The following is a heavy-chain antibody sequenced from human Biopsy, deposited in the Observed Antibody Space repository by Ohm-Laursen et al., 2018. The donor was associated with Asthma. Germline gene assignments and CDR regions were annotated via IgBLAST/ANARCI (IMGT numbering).Heavy chain of an antibody. CDR3: ARGDSSNWSHYYFDY. J-gene: IGHJ4*02. V-gene: IGHV3-53*01. Sequence: SLRLSCTAAGFAVSRDHLFWVRQAPRKALAWVSGMYRGGTSHTAVSARGRFTISKDYSKNPLYLQMHSLRAEDTAVYYCARGDSSNWSHYYFDYWGQGTLVTVSS. D-gene: IGHD3-22*01. CDR1: GFAVSRDH. CDR2: MYRGGTS.